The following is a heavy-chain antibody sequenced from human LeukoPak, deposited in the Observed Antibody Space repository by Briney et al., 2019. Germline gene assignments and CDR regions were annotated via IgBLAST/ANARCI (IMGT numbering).Heavy chain of an antibody. CDR3: ARATPGFSSAWFSNWFDP. CDR2: IYYSGTT. V-gene: IGHV4-59*01. Sequence: PSETLSLTCSVSGGSTSRDYWSWIRQPPGRGLEWIGYIYYSGTTRYNPSLRSRVTISVDTPKNQFSLILTSVTAADTAVYYCARATPGFSSAWFSNWFDPWGQGALVTVSS. CDR1: GGSTSRDY. J-gene: IGHJ5*02. D-gene: IGHD6-19*01.